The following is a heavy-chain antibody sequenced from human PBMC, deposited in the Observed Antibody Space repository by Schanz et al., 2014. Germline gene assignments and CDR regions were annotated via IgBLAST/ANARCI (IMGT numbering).Heavy chain of an antibody. D-gene: IGHD6-13*01. CDR2: ISAKNGNP. CDR1: GYTFNNYG. J-gene: IGHJ1*01. Sequence: QVQLVQSGGEVKKPGASVKVSCKASGYTFNNYGVAWVRQAPGQGLEWMGWISAKNGNPNYAQNFQGRVTMTTDTSTSTAYMELRSLRSDDTAVYYCAGATYSSSWYGGSEYFQHWGQGTLVTVSS. V-gene: IGHV1-18*01. CDR3: AGATYSSSWYGGSEYFQH.